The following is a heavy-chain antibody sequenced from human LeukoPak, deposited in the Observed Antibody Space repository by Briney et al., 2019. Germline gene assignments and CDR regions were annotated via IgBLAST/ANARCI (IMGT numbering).Heavy chain of an antibody. Sequence: ASVKVSCKASGYSFIGYYIHWVRQAPGQGLEWMGWINPNSGGTIYAQKFQGRVTMTRDTSISTVYMELSRLRSDDTAVYYCARAPPITRGPFDPWGQGTLVTVSS. J-gene: IGHJ5*02. CDR2: INPNSGGT. CDR3: ARAPPITRGPFDP. D-gene: IGHD3-10*01. V-gene: IGHV1-2*02. CDR1: GYSFIGYY.